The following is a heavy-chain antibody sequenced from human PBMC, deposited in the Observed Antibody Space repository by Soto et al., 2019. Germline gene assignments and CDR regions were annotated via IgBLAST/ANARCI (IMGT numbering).Heavy chain of an antibody. CDR1: GFTLSDHY. CDR3: ARGGYCSSTSCYTDYYGMGV. CDR2: TRNKANSYTT. Sequence: PGGSLRLSCAASGFTLSDHYMDWVRQAPGKGLEWVGRTRNKANSYTTEYAASVKGRFTISRDDSKNSLYLQMNSLKTEDTAVYYCARGGYCSSTSCYTDYYGMGVWGQGTTVTVSS. D-gene: IGHD2-2*02. V-gene: IGHV3-72*01. J-gene: IGHJ6*02.